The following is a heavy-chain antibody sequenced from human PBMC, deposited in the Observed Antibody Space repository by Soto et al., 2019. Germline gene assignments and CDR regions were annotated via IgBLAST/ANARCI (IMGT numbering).Heavy chain of an antibody. CDR1: GGSINSYW. V-gene: IGHV4-4*07. J-gene: IGHJ4*02. CDR2: VYSSGTT. CDR3: ARDIGSYAYAEGY. D-gene: IGHD2-2*01. Sequence: SETLSLTCSVSGGSINSYWWSWIRQPAGKGLGWIGRVYSSGTTDYNPSLNSRATMSVETSKNQFSLKLTSVTAADTAVYYCARDIGSYAYAEGYWGQGIQVTVSS.